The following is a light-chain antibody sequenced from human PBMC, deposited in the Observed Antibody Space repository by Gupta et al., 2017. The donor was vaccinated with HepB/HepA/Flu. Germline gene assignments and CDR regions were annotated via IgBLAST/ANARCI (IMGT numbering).Light chain of an antibody. CDR1: SGSIASNY. CDR3: QSYDSSNVV. CDR2: EDN. J-gene: IGLJ2*01. V-gene: IGLV6-57*03. Sequence: NFILPQPHSVSESPGKTVTISCTRSSGSIASNYVQWYQQRPGSAPTTVIYEDNQRPTGVPDRFSGSIDSSSNAASLPISGLKTEYEADYYCQSYDSSNVVFGGGTKLTVL.